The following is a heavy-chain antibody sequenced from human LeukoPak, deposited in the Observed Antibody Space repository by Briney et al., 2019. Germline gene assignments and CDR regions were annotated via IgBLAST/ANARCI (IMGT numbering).Heavy chain of an antibody. D-gene: IGHD3-10*01. Sequence: GRSLRLSCAASGFTFSSYAMHWVRQAPGKGLEWVAVISYDGSNKYYADSVKGRFTISRDNSKNTLYLQMNSLRAEDTAVYYCARPQYGSGGYATVGFRVRYYGMDVWGQGTTVTVSS. CDR1: GFTFSSYA. V-gene: IGHV3-30*04. J-gene: IGHJ6*02. CDR3: ARPQYGSGGYATVGFRVRYYGMDV. CDR2: ISYDGSNK.